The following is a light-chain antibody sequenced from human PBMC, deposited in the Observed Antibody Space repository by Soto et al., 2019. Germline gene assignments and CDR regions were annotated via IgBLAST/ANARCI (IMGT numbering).Light chain of an antibody. Sequence: EIVMTQSPATLSVSPGERATLSCRASQSVLSKLAWYQQKPGQAPRLLIYGAFTRATDIPGRFSGSGSGTEFTLTISSLQSEDFAVYYCQQYNNWPITFGQGTRPEMK. V-gene: IGKV3-15*01. J-gene: IGKJ5*01. CDR1: QSVLSK. CDR3: QQYNNWPIT. CDR2: GAF.